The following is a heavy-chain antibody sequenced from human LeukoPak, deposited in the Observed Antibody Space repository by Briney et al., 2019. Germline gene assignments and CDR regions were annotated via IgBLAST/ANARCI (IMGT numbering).Heavy chain of an antibody. J-gene: IGHJ4*02. Sequence: PGGSLRLSRAASGFTFRRYWMNWVPQAPGEGGEGVANIKHDGSAKYYVDSVKGRFTISRDNAKNSLYLEMNSLRVEDTAVYYCARDVDDSRCFDHWGQGTLVTVSS. D-gene: IGHD3-22*01. CDR3: ARDVDDSRCFDH. V-gene: IGHV3-7*01. CDR1: GFTFRRYW. CDR2: IKHDGSAK.